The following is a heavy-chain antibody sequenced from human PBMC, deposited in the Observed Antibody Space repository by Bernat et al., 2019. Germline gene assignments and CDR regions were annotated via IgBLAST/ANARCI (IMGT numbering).Heavy chain of an antibody. J-gene: IGHJ4*02. V-gene: IGHV3-30*03. Sequence: QVQLVESGGGVVQPGRSLRLSCAASGFTFSSYGMHWVRQAPGKGLEWVAVISYDGSNKYYADSVKGRFTISRDNSKNTLYLQMNSLRAEDTAVYYFAGAPISPATPHFDYWGQGTLVTVSS. CDR1: GFTFSSYG. CDR2: ISYDGSNK. CDR3: AGAPISPATPHFDY.